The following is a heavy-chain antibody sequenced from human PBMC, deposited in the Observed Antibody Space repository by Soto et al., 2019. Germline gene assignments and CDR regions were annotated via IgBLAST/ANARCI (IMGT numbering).Heavy chain of an antibody. D-gene: IGHD1-26*01. Sequence: GGSLRLSCVGSGFTLSDNMGWIRQAPGKGLEWISYMSPTGHIIHYADSVRGRFTVSRDNAKNSLYLQMNSLRAEDTAVYYCARDYSHCAFDPWGQGTRVTVSS. CDR2: MSPTGHII. V-gene: IGHV3-11*01. CDR3: ARDYSHCAFDP. J-gene: IGHJ5*02. CDR1: GFTLSDN.